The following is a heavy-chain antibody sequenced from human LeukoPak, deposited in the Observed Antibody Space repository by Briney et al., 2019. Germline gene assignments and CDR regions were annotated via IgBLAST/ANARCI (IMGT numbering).Heavy chain of an antibody. CDR3: ARSGYPTSPGKIYYFDY. J-gene: IGHJ4*02. D-gene: IGHD1-14*01. CDR2: IYTSGST. CDR1: GGSISSYY. Sequence: PSETLSLTCTVSGGSISSYYWSWIRQPPGKGLEWIGYIYTSGSTNYNPSLKSRVTISVDTSKNQFSLKLSSVTAADTAVYYCARSGYPTSPGKIYYFDYWGQGTLVTVSS. V-gene: IGHV4-4*09.